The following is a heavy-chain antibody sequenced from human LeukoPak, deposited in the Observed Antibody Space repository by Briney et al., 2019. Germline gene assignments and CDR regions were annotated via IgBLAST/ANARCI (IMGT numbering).Heavy chain of an antibody. J-gene: IGHJ5*02. Sequence: SSQTLSLTCTVSGASISIYYWSWIRQRPGKGLEWIGYIYYSVSTNCNPSLKSRVTISVDTSKNHFSLKRSSVTAADTAGYYVATQSVKPGSCGGDWYYRGGEIAPWGQGTLVTVSS. D-gene: IGHD2-21*02. CDR3: ATQSVKPGSCGGDWYYRGGEIAP. V-gene: IGHV4-59*01. CDR1: GASISIYY. CDR2: IYYSVST.